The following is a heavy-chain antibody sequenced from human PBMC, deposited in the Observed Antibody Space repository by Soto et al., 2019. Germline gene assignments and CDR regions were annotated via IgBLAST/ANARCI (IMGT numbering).Heavy chain of an antibody. CDR3: AKDQTRAGDI. CDR1: GFTFNIYG. CDR2: ISDDGSDK. D-gene: IGHD6-13*01. Sequence: QVHLVESGGGVVQPGRSLRLSCAVSGFTFNIYGMYWVRQTPGKGPEWVAVISDDGSDKYYADSVKGRFTIYRDNSKNPLYLQMNSLRVKDTAIYYCAKDQTRAGDIWGQGTMVTVSS. J-gene: IGHJ3*02. V-gene: IGHV3-30*18.